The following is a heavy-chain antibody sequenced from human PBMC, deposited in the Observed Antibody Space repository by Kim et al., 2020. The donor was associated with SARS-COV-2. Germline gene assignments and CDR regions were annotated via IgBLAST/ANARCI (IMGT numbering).Heavy chain of an antibody. CDR3: AEEDLLWFGEHGVHRY. CDR2: ISGSGGST. V-gene: IGHV3-23*01. Sequence: GGSLRLSCAASGFTFSSYAMSWVRQAPGKGLEWVSAISGSGGSTYYADSVKGRFTISRDNSKNTLYLQMNSLRAEDTAVYYCAEEDLLWFGEHGVHRYWGQGTLVTVSS. J-gene: IGHJ4*02. CDR1: GFTFSSYA. D-gene: IGHD3-10*01.